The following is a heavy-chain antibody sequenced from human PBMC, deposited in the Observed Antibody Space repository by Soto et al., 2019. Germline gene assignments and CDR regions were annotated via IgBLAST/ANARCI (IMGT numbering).Heavy chain of an antibody. CDR1: GFTFSSYG. CDR2: IWYDGSNK. CDR3: ARVTGSLYFDWSLQDYGMDV. D-gene: IGHD3-9*01. J-gene: IGHJ6*02. V-gene: IGHV3-33*01. Sequence: GGSLRLSCAASGFTFSSYGMHWVRQAPGKGLEWVAVIWYDGSNKYYADSVKGRFTISRDNSKNTLYLQMNSLRAEDTAVYYCARVTGSLYFDWSLQDYGMDVWGQGTTVTVSS.